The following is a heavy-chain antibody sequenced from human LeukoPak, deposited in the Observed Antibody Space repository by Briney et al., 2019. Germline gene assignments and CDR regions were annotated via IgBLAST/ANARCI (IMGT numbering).Heavy chain of an antibody. Sequence: GGSLRLSCAASGFTFSSYGMHWVRQAPGKGLEWVAIISYDGSNKYCADSVKGRFTISRDNSKNTLFLQMNSLRAGDTAVYYCAKDNFSSGWSEPYFDYWGQGTLVTVSS. CDR2: ISYDGSNK. CDR3: AKDNFSSGWSEPYFDY. D-gene: IGHD6-19*01. CDR1: GFTFSSYG. J-gene: IGHJ4*02. V-gene: IGHV3-30*18.